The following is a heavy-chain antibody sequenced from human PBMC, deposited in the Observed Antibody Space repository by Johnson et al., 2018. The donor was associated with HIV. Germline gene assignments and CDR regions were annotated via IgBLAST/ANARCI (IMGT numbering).Heavy chain of an antibody. CDR2: IKSQTDGGTT. D-gene: IGHD3-3*01. CDR3: TTDGMTMFGVGGMDAFDI. V-gene: IGHV3-15*01. CDR1: GFTLGDYA. Sequence: EVQLVESGGDLVQPGRSLRLSCTASGFTLGDYAVSWTRQAPGKGLEWVGRIKSQTDGGTTDYAAPVKGRFTISRDDSKNTLYLQMNSLKTEDTAVYYCTTDGMTMFGVGGMDAFDIWGQGTMVTVSS. J-gene: IGHJ3*02.